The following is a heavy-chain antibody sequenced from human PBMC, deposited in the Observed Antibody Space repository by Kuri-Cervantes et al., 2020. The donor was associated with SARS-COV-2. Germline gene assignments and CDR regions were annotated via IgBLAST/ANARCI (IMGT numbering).Heavy chain of an antibody. J-gene: IGHJ2*01. D-gene: IGHD2-15*01. CDR3: ARDSGGVLDL. CDR1: GFTFDDYG. CDR2: INWNGAST. V-gene: IGHV3-20*04. Sequence: ESLKISCAASGFTFDDYGMSWVRQAPGKGLEWVSAINWNGASTGYADSVKGRFTISRDNSKNTLYLQMNSLRAEDTAVYYCARDSGGVLDLWGRGTLVTVSS.